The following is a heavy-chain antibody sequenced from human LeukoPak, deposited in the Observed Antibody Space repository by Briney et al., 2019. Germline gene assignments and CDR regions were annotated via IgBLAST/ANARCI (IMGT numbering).Heavy chain of an antibody. Sequence: SVKVSCKASGGTFSSYAISWVRQAPGQGLEWMGGIIPIFGTANYAQKFQGRVTITADKSTSTAYMELSSLRSEDTAVYYCARGAYDSSGYTSEFDYWGQGTLVTVSS. CDR3: ARGAYDSSGYTSEFDY. J-gene: IGHJ4*02. V-gene: IGHV1-69*06. CDR2: IIPIFGTA. D-gene: IGHD3-22*01. CDR1: GGTFSSYA.